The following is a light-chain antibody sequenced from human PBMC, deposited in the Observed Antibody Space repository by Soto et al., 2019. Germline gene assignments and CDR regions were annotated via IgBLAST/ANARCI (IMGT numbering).Light chain of an antibody. Sequence: DLHLTQSPSFLSASVGDRVTITCRASQGIRSYLAWYQQKPGKAPNLLIYAASTLQSGVPSRFSGSGSGTEFTLTISSLQPEDFATYYCQQLNSYPLTFGPGTKVDI. CDR3: QQLNSYPLT. CDR1: QGIRSY. J-gene: IGKJ3*01. V-gene: IGKV1-9*01. CDR2: AAS.